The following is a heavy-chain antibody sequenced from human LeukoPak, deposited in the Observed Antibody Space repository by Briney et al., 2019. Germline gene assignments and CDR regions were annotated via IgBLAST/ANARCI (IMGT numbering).Heavy chain of an antibody. V-gene: IGHV4-59*01. CDR3: ARDGGYYDSSGYQEPDAFDI. D-gene: IGHD3-22*01. CDR1: GGSISSYY. Sequence: PSETLSLTCTVSGGSISSYYWSWVRQPPGKGLEWIGYIYYSGSTNYNPSLKSRVTISVDTSKNQFSLKLSSVTAADTAVYYCARDGGYYDSSGYQEPDAFDIWGQGTMVTVSS. J-gene: IGHJ3*02. CDR2: IYYSGST.